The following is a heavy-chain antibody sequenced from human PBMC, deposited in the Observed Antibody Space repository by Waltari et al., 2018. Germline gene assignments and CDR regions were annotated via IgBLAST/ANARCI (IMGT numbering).Heavy chain of an antibody. CDR2: IYPGDSDT. J-gene: IGHJ4*02. V-gene: IGHV5-51*03. D-gene: IGHD3-3*01. CDR1: GYSFTSYW. CDR3: ARRYDFWSGYFDY. Sequence: EVQLVQSGAELQKPGESLKISCKGSGYSFTSYWNDWLRQMPGKGLEWMGIIYPGDSDTRYSPSFQGQVTISADKSISTAYLQWSSLKASDTAMYYCARRYDFWSGYFDYWGQGTLVTVSS.